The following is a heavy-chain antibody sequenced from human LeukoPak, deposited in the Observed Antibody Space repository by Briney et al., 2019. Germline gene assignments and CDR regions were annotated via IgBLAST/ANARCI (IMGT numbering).Heavy chain of an antibody. CDR1: GGSISINY. V-gene: IGHV4-59*08. CDR2: ITDSGRI. D-gene: IGHD3-16*01. Sequence: PSETLSLTCTVSGGSISINYWTRIRQTPGNGLEWIAYITDSGRIKCNPSLESRVTISKDMSKNQFSLKLSSMTAADTAVYYCARLPPHYSSTWGFFDNWGQGTLVTVSS. CDR3: ARLPPHYSSTWGFFDN. J-gene: IGHJ4*02.